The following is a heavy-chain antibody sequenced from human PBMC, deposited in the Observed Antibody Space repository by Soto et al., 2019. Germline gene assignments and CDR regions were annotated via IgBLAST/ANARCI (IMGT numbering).Heavy chain of an antibody. CDR1: GFTFSSYA. V-gene: IGHV3-64*01. J-gene: IGHJ3*02. Sequence: VGSLRLSCPASGFTFSSYAMHWVRQAPGKGLEYVSAISSNGGSTYYANSVKGRFTISRDNSKNTLYLQMGSLRAEDMAVYYCARDLDCSGGSCENDAFEIWGQGTMVTVS. CDR2: ISSNGGST. D-gene: IGHD2-15*01. CDR3: ARDLDCSGGSCENDAFEI.